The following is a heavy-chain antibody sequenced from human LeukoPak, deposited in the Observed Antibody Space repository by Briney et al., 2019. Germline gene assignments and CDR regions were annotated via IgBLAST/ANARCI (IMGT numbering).Heavy chain of an antibody. CDR2: IYYSGST. J-gene: IGHJ4*02. V-gene: IGHV4-59*01. CDR1: GGSISSYY. D-gene: IGHD3-22*01. CDR3: ARQHYYDSSGYSPFFDY. Sequence: SETLSLTCTVPGGSISSYYWSWIRQPPGKGLEWIGYIYYSGSTNYNPSLKSRVTISVDTSKNQFSLKLSSVTAADTAVYYCARQHYYDSSGYSPFFDYWGQGTLVTVSS.